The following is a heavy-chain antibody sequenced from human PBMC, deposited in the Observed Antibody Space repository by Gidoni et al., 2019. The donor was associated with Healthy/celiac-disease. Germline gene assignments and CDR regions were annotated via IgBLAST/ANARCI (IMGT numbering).Heavy chain of an antibody. V-gene: IGHV3-30*18. Sequence: QVQLVESGGGVVQPGRSLRLSCAASGFTFSSSGMHWVRQAPVKGLEWVAVISYDGSNKYYADSVKGRFTISRDNSKNTLHLQMNSLRAEDTAVYYCAKDLRRKAVAGFDAFDIWGQGTMVTVSS. CDR1: GFTFSSSG. CDR3: AKDLRRKAVAGFDAFDI. D-gene: IGHD6-19*01. J-gene: IGHJ3*02. CDR2: ISYDGSNK.